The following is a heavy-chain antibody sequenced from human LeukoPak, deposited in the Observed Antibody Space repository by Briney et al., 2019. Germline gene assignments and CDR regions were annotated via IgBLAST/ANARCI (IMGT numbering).Heavy chain of an antibody. V-gene: IGHV3-33*01. CDR1: GFTFSSYG. CDR2: IWYDGSNK. D-gene: IGHD3-10*01. CDR3: ARDPMVRGPPSYYFDY. Sequence: PGGSLRLSCAASGFTFSSYGMHWVRQAPGKGLEWVAVIWYDGSNKYYADSVKGRFTISRDNSKNTLYLQVNSLRAEDTAVYYCARDPMVRGPPSYYFDYWGQGTLVTVSS. J-gene: IGHJ4*02.